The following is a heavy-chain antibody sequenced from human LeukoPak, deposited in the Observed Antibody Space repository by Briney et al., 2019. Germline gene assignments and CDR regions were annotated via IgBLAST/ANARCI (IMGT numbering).Heavy chain of an antibody. J-gene: IGHJ4*02. Sequence: SVKVSRKASGGTFSSYAISWVRQAPGQGLEWMGRIIPILGIANYAQKFQGRVTITADKSTSTAYMELSSLRSEDTAVYYCARDPHNWNDSDYWGQGTLVTVSS. CDR3: ARDPHNWNDSDY. CDR1: GGTFSSYA. D-gene: IGHD1-20*01. CDR2: IIPILGIA. V-gene: IGHV1-69*04.